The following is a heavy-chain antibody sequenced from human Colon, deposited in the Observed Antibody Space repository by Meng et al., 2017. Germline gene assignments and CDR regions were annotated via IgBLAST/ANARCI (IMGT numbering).Heavy chain of an antibody. CDR2: TYYTSKWSS. CDR1: GDSFSTNSVA. D-gene: IGHD2/OR15-2a*01. V-gene: IGHV6-1*01. Sequence: ETLSLTCATSGDSFSTNSVAWNWLRQSPSGGFGWMGRTYYTSKWSSDYAVSVKSRMAIHPDTSKNQFSLQVDSVTPEDTAVCYCARSFFSKGFDSWGQGALVTVSS. CDR3: ARSFFSKGFDS. J-gene: IGHJ4*02.